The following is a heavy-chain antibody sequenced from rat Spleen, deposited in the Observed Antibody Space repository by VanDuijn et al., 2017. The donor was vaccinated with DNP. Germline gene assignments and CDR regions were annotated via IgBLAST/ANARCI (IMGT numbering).Heavy chain of an antibody. Sequence: EVQLVESGGGLVQPGRSLKLSCAASGFTFSDYYMAWVRQAPTKGLEWVASISSGGSRTYYPDSVKGRFTISRDNAKSTLYLQMDSLRSEDTATYYCATLPIHTHRGYWGQGVMVTVSS. CDR2: ISSGGSRT. V-gene: IGHV5-25*01. CDR3: ATLPIHTHRGY. J-gene: IGHJ2*01. D-gene: IGHD1-9*01. CDR1: GFTFSDYY.